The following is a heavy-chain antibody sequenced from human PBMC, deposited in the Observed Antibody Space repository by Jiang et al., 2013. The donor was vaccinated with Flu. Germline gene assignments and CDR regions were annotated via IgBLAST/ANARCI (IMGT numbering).Heavy chain of an antibody. D-gene: IGHD6-6*01. CDR3: ARSRDSSSSGPVDY. V-gene: IGHV5-51*01. Sequence: PGKGLEWMGIIYPGDSDTRYSPSFQGQVTISADKSISTAYLQWSSLKASDTAMYYCARSRDSSSSGPVDYWGQGTLVTVSS. CDR2: IYPGDSDT. J-gene: IGHJ4*02.